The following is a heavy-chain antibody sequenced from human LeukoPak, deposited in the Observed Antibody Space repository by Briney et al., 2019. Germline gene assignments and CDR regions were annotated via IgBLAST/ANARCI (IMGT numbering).Heavy chain of an antibody. D-gene: IGHD4-11*01. V-gene: IGHV3-33*06. CDR2: IWYDGSNK. J-gene: IGHJ5*02. CDR1: GFTFSSYG. Sequence: PGRSLRLSCAASGFTFSSYGMHWVRQAPGKGLEWVAVIWYDGSNKYYADSVKGRFTISRDNSKNTLYLQMNSRRAEDTAVYYCAKILVRDYRSPHGWFDPWGQGTLVTVSS. CDR3: AKILVRDYRSPHGWFDP.